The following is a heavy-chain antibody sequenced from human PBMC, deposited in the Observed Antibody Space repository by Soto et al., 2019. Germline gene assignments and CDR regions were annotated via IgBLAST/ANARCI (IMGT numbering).Heavy chain of an antibody. J-gene: IGHJ4*02. Sequence: QVQLVQSAAEVMKPGSSVRVSSKASGDTFTFYSINWVRQAPGLGLEWMGRINPILSMSNYAQRFQGRVTMTADKSTSTAYMELSSLRSEDTAMYYCASSYGSGYRAFDYWGQGALVNVSS. CDR3: ASSYGSGYRAFDY. V-gene: IGHV1-69*02. CDR2: INPILSMS. CDR1: GDTFTFYS. D-gene: IGHD3-10*01.